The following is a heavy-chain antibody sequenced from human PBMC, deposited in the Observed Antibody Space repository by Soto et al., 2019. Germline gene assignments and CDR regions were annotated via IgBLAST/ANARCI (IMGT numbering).Heavy chain of an antibody. CDR2: IYSGGDT. CDR1: GFTVSTNY. CDR3: ASRRNPYGTYDY. V-gene: IGHV3-66*01. D-gene: IGHD1-1*01. Sequence: EVQLVESGGGLVQPGGSLRLSCAASGFTVSTNYMSWVRQAPGKGLELVSMIYSGGDTYYADSVKGRFTTSRDNSKNTLYLQMTSLRADDTAVYYCASRRNPYGTYDYWGQGTLVTVSS. J-gene: IGHJ4*02.